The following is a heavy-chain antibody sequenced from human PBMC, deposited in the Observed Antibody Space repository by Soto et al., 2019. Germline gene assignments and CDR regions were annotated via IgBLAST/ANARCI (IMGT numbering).Heavy chain of an antibody. CDR2: INPSGGST. V-gene: IGHV1-46*01. Sequence: QVQLVQSGAEVKKPGASVKVSCKASGYTFTSYYMHWVRQAPGQGLEWMGIINPSGGSTSYAQKFQGRVTMTRDTSTSTVYMELSSLRPEDTAVYYCARDRGIQLWKYYYYYYGMDVWGQGTTVTVSS. CDR1: GYTFTSYY. CDR3: ARDRGIQLWKYYYYYYGMDV. J-gene: IGHJ6*02. D-gene: IGHD5-18*01.